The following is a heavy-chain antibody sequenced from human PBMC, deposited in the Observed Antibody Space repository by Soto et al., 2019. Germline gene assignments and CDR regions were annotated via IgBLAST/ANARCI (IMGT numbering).Heavy chain of an antibody. Sequence: QVHLVESGGGVVQPGRPLRLSCTASTFNFNYYAIHWVRQAPAKGLEWVAVIWFDGSKEYYADSAKGRFTISRDNSKNMVYLEMKSLRVEDTAVYYCARGAGEGQRQGDWFVPWGQGTLVTVSP. CDR1: TFNFNYYA. D-gene: IGHD6-25*01. J-gene: IGHJ5*02. CDR2: IWFDGSKE. V-gene: IGHV3-33*01. CDR3: ARGAGEGQRQGDWFVP.